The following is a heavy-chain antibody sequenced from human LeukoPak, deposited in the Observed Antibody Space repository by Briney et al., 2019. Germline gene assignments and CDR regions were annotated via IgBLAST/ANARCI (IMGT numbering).Heavy chain of an antibody. CDR3: ARGFCGSTTCPVDY. V-gene: IGHV4-4*07. Sequence: SETLSLTCTVSGGSISSYYWSWIRQPAGRGLEWIGRIYASGSTNYNPSLKSRVTMSVDTSKRQLSLKLSSVTAADTAVYYCARGFCGSTTCPVDYWGQGTLVTVSS. J-gene: IGHJ4*02. CDR1: GGSISSYY. CDR2: IYASGST. D-gene: IGHD2-2*01.